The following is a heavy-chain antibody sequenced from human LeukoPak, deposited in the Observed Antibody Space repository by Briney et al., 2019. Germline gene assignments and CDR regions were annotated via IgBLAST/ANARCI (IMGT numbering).Heavy chain of an antibody. D-gene: IGHD2-2*01. V-gene: IGHV3-74*01. Sequence: PGGSLRLSCAASGFTFSSYWMHWVRHGPGKGLVWVSRIKSDGSDPRYADSVKGRFIISRDNAKSTLYLQMNSLRAEDTAVYYCAKDRDPMPSRGMDVWGQGTTVAVSS. J-gene: IGHJ6*02. CDR3: AKDRDPMPSRGMDV. CDR2: IKSDGSDP. CDR1: GFTFSSYW.